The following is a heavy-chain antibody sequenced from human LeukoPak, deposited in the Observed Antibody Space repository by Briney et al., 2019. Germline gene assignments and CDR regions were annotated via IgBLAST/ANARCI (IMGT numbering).Heavy chain of an antibody. J-gene: IGHJ4*02. CDR2: IRGDGGST. CDR1: GFTFDDYA. Sequence: GGSLRLSCAASGFTFDDYAMHWVRQAPGKGLEWVSLIRGDGGSTYYADSVKGRFTISRDNSKNSLYLQMNSLRTEDTALYYCAKDGGPHYYDSSGIIDYWGQGTLVTVSS. D-gene: IGHD3-22*01. CDR3: AKDGGPHYYDSSGIIDY. V-gene: IGHV3-43*02.